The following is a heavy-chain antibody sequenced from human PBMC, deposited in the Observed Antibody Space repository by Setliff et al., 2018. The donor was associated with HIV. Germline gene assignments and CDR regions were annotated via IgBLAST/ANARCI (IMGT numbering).Heavy chain of an antibody. CDR2: IFYGGSVYGSGRT. CDR1: GDSISSNNYY. Sequence: PSETLSLTCTVSGDSISSNNYYWAWIRQSPGKGLEWIGCIFYGGSVYGSGRTFFNPSLKVRVTISVDASERHFSLELTSVTAADTAVYYCARQGAGYYYDSSEYYTGNGFDFWGQGTLVTVSS. J-gene: IGHJ3*01. CDR3: ARQGAGYYYDSSEYYTGNGFDF. D-gene: IGHD3-22*01. V-gene: IGHV4-39*01.